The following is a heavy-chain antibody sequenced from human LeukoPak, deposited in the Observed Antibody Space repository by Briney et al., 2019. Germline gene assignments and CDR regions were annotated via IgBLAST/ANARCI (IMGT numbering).Heavy chain of an antibody. D-gene: IGHD2-21*02. J-gene: IGHJ3*02. CDR2: ISGSGGST. Sequence: GGSLRLSCAASGFIFSTYAMSWVRQAPGKGLEWVSSISGSGGSTFYADSVKGRFTISRDNSKNTLYLQMNSLRAEDTAVYYCAKDGKAFCGGDCSWGAFDIWGQGTMVTVSS. CDR3: AKDGKAFCGGDCSWGAFDI. V-gene: IGHV3-23*01. CDR1: GFIFSTYA.